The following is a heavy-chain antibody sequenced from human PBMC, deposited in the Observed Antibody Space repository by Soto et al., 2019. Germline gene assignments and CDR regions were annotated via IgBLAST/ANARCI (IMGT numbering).Heavy chain of an antibody. CDR2: ISGSGGST. V-gene: IGHV3-23*01. Sequence: VGSLRLSCAASGFTFSSYAMSWVRQAPGKGLEWVSAISGSGGSTYYADSVKGRFTISRDNSKNTLYLQMNSLRAEDTAVYYCAKDVVVITTDGMDVCGQGTTVTVSS. J-gene: IGHJ6*02. D-gene: IGHD3-22*01. CDR1: GFTFSSYA. CDR3: AKDVVVITTDGMDV.